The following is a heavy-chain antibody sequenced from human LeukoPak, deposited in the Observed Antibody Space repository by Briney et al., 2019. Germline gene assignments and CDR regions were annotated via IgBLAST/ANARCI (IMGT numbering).Heavy chain of an antibody. V-gene: IGHV3-23*01. Sequence: PGGSLRLSCAASGFTFSDYAMTWVRQSPGKGLEWVAAISGSGGDAAYADSVKGRFTISRDNSKNTLYLQMNSLRAEDTAVYYCARDQVSWGQGTLVTVSS. D-gene: IGHD1-14*01. CDR1: GFTFSDYA. CDR3: ARDQVS. J-gene: IGHJ5*02. CDR2: ISGSGGDA.